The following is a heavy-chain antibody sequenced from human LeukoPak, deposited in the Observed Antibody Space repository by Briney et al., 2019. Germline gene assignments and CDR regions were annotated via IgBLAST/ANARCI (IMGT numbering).Heavy chain of an antibody. CDR3: ARDDAFFDY. V-gene: IGHV3-23*01. CDR2: ISSGGGST. J-gene: IGHJ4*02. CDR1: GFTFSNYA. Sequence: GGSLRLSCAASGFTFSNYAMSWVRQAPGKGLEWVSAISSGGGSTYYADSVKGRFTISRDNSKNTLYLQMNSLRAEDTAVYYCARDDAFFDYWGQGTLVTVSS. D-gene: IGHD3-16*01.